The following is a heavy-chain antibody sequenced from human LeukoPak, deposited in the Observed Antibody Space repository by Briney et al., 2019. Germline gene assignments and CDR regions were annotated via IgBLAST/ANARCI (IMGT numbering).Heavy chain of an antibody. J-gene: IGHJ5*02. CDR3: ARVPPLRGSGGYHYWFDP. CDR1: GYTFTVYH. Sequence: WASVKVSCKASGYTFTVYHMHWVRQAPGQGLEWMGWINPDSGGTDYAQKFQGRVTMTRDTSICTVYMELTRLRSDDTAVYYCARVPPLRGSGGYHYWFDPWGQGTLVTVSS. D-gene: IGHD3-22*01. CDR2: INPDSGGT. V-gene: IGHV1-2*02.